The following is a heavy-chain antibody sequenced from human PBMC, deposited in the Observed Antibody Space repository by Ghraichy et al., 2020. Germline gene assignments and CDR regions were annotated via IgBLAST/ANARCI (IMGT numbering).Heavy chain of an antibody. J-gene: IGHJ4*02. Sequence: ESLNISCAASGFTFSSYSMNWVRQAPGKGLEWVLYISSSSSTIYYADSVKGRFTISRDNAKNSLYLQMNSLRAEDTAVYYCARDRADCSGGSCYDGFDYWGKGTLVTVSS. CDR1: GFTFSSYS. CDR3: ARDRADCSGGSCYDGFDY. V-gene: IGHV3-48*01. CDR2: ISSSSSTI. D-gene: IGHD2-15*01.